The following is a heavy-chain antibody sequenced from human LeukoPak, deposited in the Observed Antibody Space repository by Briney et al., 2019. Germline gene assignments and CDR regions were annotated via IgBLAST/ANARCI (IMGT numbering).Heavy chain of an antibody. J-gene: IGHJ2*01. CDR3: AKIGVSGHWYFDL. Sequence: GESLKISCTASESTFSSFPMSWVRQAPGRGLEWISSISSSGSHIYYADSLKGRFTVPRDNAKNSLYVQMNSLRAEDTAVYYCAKIGVSGHWYFDLWGRGTLVTVSS. V-gene: IGHV3-21*01. CDR2: ISSSGSHI. D-gene: IGHD5/OR15-5a*01. CDR1: ESTFSSFP.